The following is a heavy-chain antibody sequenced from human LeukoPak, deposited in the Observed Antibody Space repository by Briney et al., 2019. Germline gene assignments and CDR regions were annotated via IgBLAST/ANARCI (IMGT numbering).Heavy chain of an antibody. CDR3: ARDADSSGWYYFDY. Sequence: SVKVSCKASGYTFTSYGISWVRQAPGQGLEWMGGIIPIFGTANYAQKFQGRVTITADESTSTAYMELSSLRSEDTAVYYCARDADSSGWYYFDYWGQGTLVTVSS. CDR2: IIPIFGTA. D-gene: IGHD6-19*01. CDR1: GYTFTSYG. J-gene: IGHJ4*02. V-gene: IGHV1-69*13.